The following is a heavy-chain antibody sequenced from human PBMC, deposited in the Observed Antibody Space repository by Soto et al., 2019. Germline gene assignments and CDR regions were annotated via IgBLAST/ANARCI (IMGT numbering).Heavy chain of an antibody. D-gene: IGHD1-1*01. CDR1: GYAFTTYG. CDR3: ARGRYGDY. V-gene: IGHV1-18*01. CDR2: IIAHNGNT. Sequence: QVHLVQSGAEVKKPGASVKVSGKGSGYAFTTYGITWVRQAPVHGLEWMGWIIAHNGNTNYAQKLQGIVTVTRDTSTSTAYMELRSLRSDDTAVYYCARGRYGDYWGQGALVTVSS. J-gene: IGHJ4*02.